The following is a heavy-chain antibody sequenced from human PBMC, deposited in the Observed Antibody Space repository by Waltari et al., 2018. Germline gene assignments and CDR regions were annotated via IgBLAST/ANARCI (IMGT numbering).Heavy chain of an antibody. CDR3: AKDQGYSSGYYFDY. D-gene: IGHD6-19*01. J-gene: IGHJ4*02. CDR2: IYSGGST. Sequence: EVQLLESGGGLVQPGGSLRLYCAASGFTFSSYAMSWVRPAPGKGLEWVSVIYSGGSTYYADSVKGRFTISRDNSKNTLYLQMNSLRAEDTAVYYCAKDQGYSSGYYFDYWGQGTLVTVSS. V-gene: IGHV3-23*03. CDR1: GFTFSSYA.